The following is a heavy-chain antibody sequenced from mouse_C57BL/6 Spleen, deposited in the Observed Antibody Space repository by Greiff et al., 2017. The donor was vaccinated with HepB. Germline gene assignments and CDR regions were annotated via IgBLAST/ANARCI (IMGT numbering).Heavy chain of an antibody. J-gene: IGHJ2*01. V-gene: IGHV14-4*01. CDR3: TPPYGNYYFDY. Sequence: EVQLQQSGAELVRPGASVKLSCTASGFNIKDDYMHWVKQRPEQGLEWIGWIDPENGDTEYASKFQGKATITAHTSSTPAYLQLSSLSSESTAVYYCTPPYGNYYFDYWVPCPPLPVSS. CDR1: GFNIKDDY. D-gene: IGHD2-10*02. CDR2: IDPENGDT.